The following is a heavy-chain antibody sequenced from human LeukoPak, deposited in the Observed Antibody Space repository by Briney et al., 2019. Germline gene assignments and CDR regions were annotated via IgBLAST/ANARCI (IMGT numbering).Heavy chain of an antibody. CDR2: ISGSGGST. V-gene: IGHV3-23*01. D-gene: IGHD2-2*02. CDR3: AEWHCSSTSCYKGVFDY. Sequence: GGSLRLSCAASGFTFSSYAMSWVRQAPGKGLEWVSDISGSGGSTYYADSVKGRFTISRDNSMNTLYLQMNSLRAEDTAVYYCAEWHCSSTSCYKGVFDYWGQGNLVTVSS. J-gene: IGHJ4*02. CDR1: GFTFSSYA.